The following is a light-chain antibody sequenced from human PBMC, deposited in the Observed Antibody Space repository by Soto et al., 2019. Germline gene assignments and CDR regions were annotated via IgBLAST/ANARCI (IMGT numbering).Light chain of an antibody. Sequence: DIQMTQSPSSLSASVGDRVTITCRASQTIDSYLNWFQQKPGMAPKLLIYAASKLQSGVPSRFSGSGSGTDFTLTISSLQPEDFATYYCQQANSFPLTFGGGTKVDIK. CDR2: AAS. CDR1: QTIDSY. J-gene: IGKJ4*01. CDR3: QQANSFPLT. V-gene: IGKV1-39*01.